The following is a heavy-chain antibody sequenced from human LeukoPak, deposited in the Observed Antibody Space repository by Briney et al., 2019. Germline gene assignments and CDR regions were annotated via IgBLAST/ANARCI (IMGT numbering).Heavy chain of an antibody. Sequence: GGSLRLSCAASGFTFSNYGMHWVRQAPGKGLEWVAVISYDGSNKYYADSVKGRFTIFRDNAKNSLYLQMNSLRDEDTAVYYCARMYYFDYWGQGTLVTVSS. CDR3: ARMYYFDY. V-gene: IGHV3-30*03. J-gene: IGHJ4*02. D-gene: IGHD2-8*01. CDR2: ISYDGSNK. CDR1: GFTFSNYG.